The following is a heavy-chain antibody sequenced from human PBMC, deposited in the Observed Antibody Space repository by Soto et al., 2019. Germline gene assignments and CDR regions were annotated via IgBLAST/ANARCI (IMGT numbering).Heavy chain of an antibody. J-gene: IGHJ4*02. CDR2: IHHSGST. CDR1: GGSFSGYY. CDR3: ARGENWNYGTFDY. D-gene: IGHD1-7*01. V-gene: IGHV4-34*01. Sequence: SENLSLTCAVYGGSFSGYYWIWIRQPPGKGLVWIGEIHHSGSTNYNPSLKSRVTISVDTSKNQFSLKLSSVTAADTAVYYCARGENWNYGTFDYWGQGTLVTVSS.